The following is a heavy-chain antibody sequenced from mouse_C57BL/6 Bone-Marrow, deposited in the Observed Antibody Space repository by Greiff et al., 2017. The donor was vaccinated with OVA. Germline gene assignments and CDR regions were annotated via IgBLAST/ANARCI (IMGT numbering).Heavy chain of an antibody. CDR3: ARYLPLWLRHYAMDY. Sequence: EVKVVESGGGLVQPGESLKLSCESNEYEFPSHDMSWVRKTPEKRLELVAAINSDGGSTYYPDTMERRFIISRDNTKKTLYLQMSSLRSEDTALYYCARYLPLWLRHYAMDYWGQGTSVTVSS. J-gene: IGHJ4*01. D-gene: IGHD2-2*01. CDR2: INSDGGST. V-gene: IGHV5-2*01. CDR1: EYEFPSHD.